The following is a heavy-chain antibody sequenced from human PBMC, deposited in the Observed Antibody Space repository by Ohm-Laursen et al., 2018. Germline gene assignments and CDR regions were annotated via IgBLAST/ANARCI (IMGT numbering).Heavy chain of an antibody. CDR1: GGTFSSYA. V-gene: IGHV1-69*13. CDR3: ARGYLVAPYYYYGMDV. Sequence: SVKVSCKASGGTFSSYAISWVRQAPGQGLEWMGGIIPIFGTANYAQKFQGRVTITADESTSTAYMELSSLRSEDTAVYYCARGYLVAPYYYYGMDVWGRGTTVTVSS. D-gene: IGHD2-15*01. J-gene: IGHJ6*02. CDR2: IIPIFGTA.